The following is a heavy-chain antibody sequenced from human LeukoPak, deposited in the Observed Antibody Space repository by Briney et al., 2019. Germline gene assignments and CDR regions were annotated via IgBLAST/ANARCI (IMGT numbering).Heavy chain of an antibody. J-gene: IGHJ4*02. D-gene: IGHD5-24*01. CDR3: ARAPTHPHGDGYNDEYFDY. V-gene: IGHV1-69*13. CDR1: GGTFSSYA. CDR2: IIPIFGTA. Sequence: ASVKVSCKASGGTFSSYAISWVRQAPGQGLEWMGGIIPIFGTANYAQKFQGRVTITADESTSTAYMELSSLRSEDTAVYYCARAPTHPHGDGYNDEYFDYWGQGTLVAVSS.